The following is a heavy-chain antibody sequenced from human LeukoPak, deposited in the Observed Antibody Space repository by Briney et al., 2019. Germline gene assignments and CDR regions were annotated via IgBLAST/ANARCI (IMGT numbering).Heavy chain of an antibody. CDR2: IYYSGST. Sequence: SETLSLTCTVSGGSISSSSYYWGWIRQPPGKGLEWIGSIYYSGSTYYNPSLKSRVTISVDTSKNQFSLKLSSVTAADTAVYYCARDGVRAARRYYYYYMDVWGKGTTVTVSS. D-gene: IGHD6-6*01. V-gene: IGHV4-39*02. CDR1: GGSISSSSYY. J-gene: IGHJ6*03. CDR3: ARDGVRAARRYYYYYMDV.